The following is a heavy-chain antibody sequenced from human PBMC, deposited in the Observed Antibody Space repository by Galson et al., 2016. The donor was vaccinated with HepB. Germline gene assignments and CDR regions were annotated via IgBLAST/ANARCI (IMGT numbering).Heavy chain of an antibody. CDR3: ARDLAYAFDV. CDR1: GFTFTSFS. V-gene: IGHV3-48*02. J-gene: IGHJ3*01. Sequence: SLRLSCAVSGFTFTSFSMNWVRQAPGKGPEWISYISMSTSSTFYAGSVKGRFTISRDNAKNLLYLQMNNLRDDDIGVYYCARDLAYAFDVWGQGTMVIVSS. CDR2: ISMSTSST.